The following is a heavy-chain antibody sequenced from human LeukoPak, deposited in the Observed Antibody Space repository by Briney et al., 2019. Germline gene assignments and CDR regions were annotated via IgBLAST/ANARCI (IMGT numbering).Heavy chain of an antibody. CDR2: IKQDGSEK. D-gene: IGHD1-1*01. CDR1: GFTFSSYW. CDR3: AREGYSYYYYYMDV. Sequence: GGSLRLSCAASGFTFSSYWMSWVRQAPGKGLEWVANIKQDGSEKYYVDSVKGRFTISRDNAKSSLYLQMNSLRAEDTAVYYCAREGYSYYYYYMDVWGKGTTVTVSS. V-gene: IGHV3-7*01. J-gene: IGHJ6*03.